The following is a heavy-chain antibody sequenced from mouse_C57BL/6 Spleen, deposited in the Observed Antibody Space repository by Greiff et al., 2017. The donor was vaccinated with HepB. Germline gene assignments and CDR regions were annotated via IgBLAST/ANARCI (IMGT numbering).Heavy chain of an antibody. J-gene: IGHJ3*01. V-gene: IGHV5-17*01. CDR2: ISSGSSTI. Sequence: EVHLVESGGGLVKPGGSLKLSCAASGFTFSDYGMHWVRQAPEKGLEWVAYISSGSSTIYYADTVKGRFTISRDNAKNTLFLQMTSLRSEDTAMYYCARPGSTGFAYWGQGTLVTVSA. CDR3: ARPGSTGFAY. CDR1: GFTFSDYG.